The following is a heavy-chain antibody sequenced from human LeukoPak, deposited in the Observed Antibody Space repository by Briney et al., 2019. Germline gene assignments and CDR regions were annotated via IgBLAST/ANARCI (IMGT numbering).Heavy chain of an antibody. CDR2: ISSSSSYI. J-gene: IGHJ6*03. CDR1: GFTFSSYS. V-gene: IGHV3-21*01. D-gene: IGHD4-23*01. Sequence: GGSLRLSCAASGFTFSSYSMNWVRQAPGKGLEWVSSISSSSSYIYYADSVKGRFTISRDNAKNSLYLQMNSLRAEDTAVYYCASLPRGLTGGYMDVWGKGTPVTVSS. CDR3: ASLPRGLTGGYMDV.